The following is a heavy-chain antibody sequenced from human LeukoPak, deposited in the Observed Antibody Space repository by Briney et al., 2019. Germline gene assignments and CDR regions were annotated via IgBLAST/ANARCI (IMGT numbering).Heavy chain of an antibody. J-gene: IGHJ4*02. CDR2: INSDGSWT. Sequence: GGSLRLSCAASGNYWMHWVRQAPGKGLVWVSHINSDGSWTSYADSVKGRFTISKDNAKNTVYLQMNNLRAEDTAVYYCVSSYETYWGRGTLVTVSS. D-gene: IGHD3-22*01. CDR1: GNYW. V-gene: IGHV3-74*01. CDR3: VSSYETY.